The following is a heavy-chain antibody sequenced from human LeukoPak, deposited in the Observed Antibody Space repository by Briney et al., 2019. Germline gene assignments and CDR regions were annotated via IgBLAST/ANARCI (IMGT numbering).Heavy chain of an antibody. CDR1: GFTFSSYS. D-gene: IGHD2-2*02. J-gene: IGHJ4*02. CDR3: ATYCSSIGCYIPDY. V-gene: IGHV3-21*01. CDR2: ISSSSSYI. Sequence: GGSLRLSCAVSGFTFSSYSMNWVRQAPGKGLEWVSSISSSSSYIYYADSVKGRFTISRDNAKNSLYLQMNSLRAEDTAVYYCATYCSSIGCYIPDYWGQGTLVTVSS.